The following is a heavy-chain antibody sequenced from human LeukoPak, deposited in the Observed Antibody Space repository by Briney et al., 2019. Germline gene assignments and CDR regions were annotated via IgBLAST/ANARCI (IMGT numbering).Heavy chain of an antibody. CDR2: IFPSGGEI. J-gene: IGHJ4*02. Sequence: GGSLRLSCAASGFTFSTFAMIWVRQPPGKGLEWVSSIFPSGGEIHYADSVRGRFTISRDNSKSTLSLQMNSLRAEDTAIYYCAKSSRPVTAMAFFDYWGQGTLVIVSS. V-gene: IGHV3-23*01. D-gene: IGHD5-18*01. CDR3: AKSSRPVTAMAFFDY. CDR1: GFTFSTFA.